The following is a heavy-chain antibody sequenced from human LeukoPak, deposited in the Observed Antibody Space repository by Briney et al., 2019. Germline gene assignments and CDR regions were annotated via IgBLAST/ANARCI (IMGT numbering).Heavy chain of an antibody. D-gene: IGHD6-19*01. CDR3: AGGIAVAGSTYYYYYMDV. V-gene: IGHV1-69*05. CDR2: IIPIFGTA. CDR1: GGTFSSYA. Sequence: GASVKVSCKASGGTFSSYAISWVRQAPGQGLEWMGRIIPIFGTANYAQKFQGRVTITTDESTSTAYMELSSLRSEDTAVYYCAGGIAVAGSTYYYYYMDVWGKGTTVTVSS. J-gene: IGHJ6*03.